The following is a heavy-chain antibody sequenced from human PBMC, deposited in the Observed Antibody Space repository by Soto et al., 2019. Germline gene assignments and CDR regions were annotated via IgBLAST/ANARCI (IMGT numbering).Heavy chain of an antibody. J-gene: IGHJ5*02. D-gene: IGHD4-17*01. CDR2: INHSGST. CDR1: GRSFSGYY. CDR3: ARGGDYFWLNWFDP. V-gene: IGHV4-34*01. Sequence: SETLSLTCAAYGRSFSGYYCSWIRQPPGKGLEWIGEINHSGSTNYNPSLKSRVTISVDTSKNQFSLKLSSVTAADTAVYYCARGGDYFWLNWFDPWGQGTLVT.